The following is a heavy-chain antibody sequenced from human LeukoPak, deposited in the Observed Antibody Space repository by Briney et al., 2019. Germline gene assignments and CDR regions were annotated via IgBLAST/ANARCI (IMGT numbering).Heavy chain of an antibody. CDR2: INSDGSST. CDR3: AKDQGYYYYGMDV. CDR1: GFTFSSYW. V-gene: IGHV3-74*01. Sequence: GSLRLSCAASGFTFSSYWMHWVRQAPGKGLVWVSRINSDGSSTSYADSVKGRFTISRDNAKNTLYLQMNSLRAEDTAVYYCAKDQGYYYYGMDVWGQGTTVTVSS. J-gene: IGHJ6*02.